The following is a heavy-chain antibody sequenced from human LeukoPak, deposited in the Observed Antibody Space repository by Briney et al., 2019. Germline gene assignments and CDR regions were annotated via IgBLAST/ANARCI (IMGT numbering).Heavy chain of an antibody. V-gene: IGHV1-69*13. Sequence: SVKVSCKASAGTFSSYAISWVRQAPGQGLEWMGGIIPIFGTANYAQKFQGRVTITADESTSTAYMELSSLRSEDTAVYYCARDRGRRTAAGTYYYYGMDVWGKGTTVTVSS. CDR2: IIPIFGTA. CDR3: ARDRGRRTAAGTYYYYGMDV. J-gene: IGHJ6*04. CDR1: AGTFSSYA. D-gene: IGHD6-13*01.